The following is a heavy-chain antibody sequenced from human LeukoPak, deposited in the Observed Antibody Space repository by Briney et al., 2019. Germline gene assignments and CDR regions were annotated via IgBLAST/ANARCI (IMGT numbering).Heavy chain of an antibody. CDR2: IYHSGST. V-gene: IGHV4-30-2*01. CDR3: ASVFWSGYNYYYMDV. J-gene: IGHJ6*03. D-gene: IGHD3-3*01. Sequence: SETLSLTCTVSGGSISSGSYYWSWIRQPPGKGLEWIGYIYHSGSTYYNPSLKSRVAISVDRSKNQFSLKLSSVTAADTAVYYCASVFWSGYNYYYMDVWGKGTTVTVSS. CDR1: GGSISSGSYY.